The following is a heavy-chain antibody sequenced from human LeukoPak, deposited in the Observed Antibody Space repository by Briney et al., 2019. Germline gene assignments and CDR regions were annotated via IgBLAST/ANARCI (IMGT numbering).Heavy chain of an antibody. V-gene: IGHV3-21*01. CDR1: GFSFSRSS. D-gene: IGHD3-22*01. CDR3: AREYCYDEDAGNY. J-gene: IGHJ4*02. CDR2: ITASSTYI. Sequence: GGSLRLSCAASGFSFSRSSMGWVRQAPGKGLEWVSSITASSTYIYYADSVKGRFTISRDNVEKSVYLQMNSLRAEDTAVYYCAREYCYDEDAGNYWGQGILVTVSS.